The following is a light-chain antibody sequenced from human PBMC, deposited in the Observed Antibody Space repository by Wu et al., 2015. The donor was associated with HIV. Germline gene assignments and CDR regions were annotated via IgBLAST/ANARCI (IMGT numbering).Light chain of an antibody. CDR2: GAS. Sequence: EIILTQSPATLSLSPGESASLSCNSSQYISSNLAWYQQKGGQAPRLLINGASTRATGFPARFSGGGSGTEFTLTISDIQSEDVAVYYCQQYHHWPPYTFGRGTRLEIK. V-gene: IGKV3-15*01. CDR3: QQYHHWPPYT. J-gene: IGKJ2*01. CDR1: QYISSN.